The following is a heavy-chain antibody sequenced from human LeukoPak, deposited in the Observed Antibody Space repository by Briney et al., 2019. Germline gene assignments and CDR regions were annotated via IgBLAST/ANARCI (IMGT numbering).Heavy chain of an antibody. V-gene: IGHV1-18*01. CDR3: ARDHRAAAGNMRSRYFDL. CDR2: ISAYNGNT. CDR1: GYTFTSYG. J-gene: IGHJ2*01. D-gene: IGHD6-13*01. Sequence: GASVKVSCKASGYTFTSYGISWVRQAPGQGLEWMGWISAYNGNTNYAQKLQGRVTMTTDTSTSTAYMELRSLRSDDTAVYYCARDHRAAAGNMRSRYFDLWGRGTLVTVSS.